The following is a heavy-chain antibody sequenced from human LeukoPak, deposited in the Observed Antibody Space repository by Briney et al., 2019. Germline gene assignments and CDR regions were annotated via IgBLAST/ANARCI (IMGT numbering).Heavy chain of an antibody. V-gene: IGHV3-11*01. CDR1: GFTFSDYY. D-gene: IGHD3-9*01. J-gene: IGHJ5*02. Sequence: GGSLRLSCAASGFTFSDYYMSWIRQAPGKGLEWVSYISSSSSTIYYADSVKGRFTISRDNAKNSLYLQMNSLRAEDTAVYYCARDLVHHRLLATGYNWFDPWGQGTLVTVSS. CDR3: ARDLVHHRLLATGYNWFDP. CDR2: ISSSSSTI.